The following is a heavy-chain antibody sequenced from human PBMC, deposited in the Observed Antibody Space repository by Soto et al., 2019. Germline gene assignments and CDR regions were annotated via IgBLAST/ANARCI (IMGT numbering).Heavy chain of an antibody. CDR3: ARSSRDSAL. D-gene: IGHD2-21*02. CDR1: GFTFSAYS. V-gene: IGHV3-48*02. Sequence: GGSLRLSCTGSGFTFSAYSMNWVRQAPGKGLEWLSYTSTTSSAIYYADSVKGRFTISRDNARNSVYLQMNSLGDEDTAVYYCARSSRDSALWGRGTLVTVSS. J-gene: IGHJ4*02. CDR2: TSTTSSAI.